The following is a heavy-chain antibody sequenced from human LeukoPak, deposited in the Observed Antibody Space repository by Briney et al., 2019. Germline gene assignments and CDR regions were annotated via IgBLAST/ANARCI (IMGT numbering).Heavy chain of an antibody. D-gene: IGHD5-12*01. J-gene: IGHJ3*02. Sequence: GGSLRLSCAASGFTFSSYWMHWVRQAPGKGLVWVSRINSDGSSSSYADSVKGRFTISRDNAKNTLYLQMNSLRAEDTAVYYCARPGRYSRLAFDIWGQGTMVTVSS. V-gene: IGHV3-74*01. CDR2: INSDGSSS. CDR1: GFTFSSYW. CDR3: ARPGRYSRLAFDI.